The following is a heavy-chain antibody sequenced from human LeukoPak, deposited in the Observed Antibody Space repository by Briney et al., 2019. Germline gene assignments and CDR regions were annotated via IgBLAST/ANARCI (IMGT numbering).Heavy chain of an antibody. CDR1: GFTFSSYA. CDR2: ISGSGGST. CDR3: ATKEPYYYDSSGYYYFGY. V-gene: IGHV3-23*01. J-gene: IGHJ4*02. Sequence: GGSLRLSCAASGFTFSSYAMSWVRQAPGKGLEWVSAISGSGGSTYYADSVKGRFTISRDNSKNTLYLQMNSLRAEDTAVYYCATKEPYYYDSSGYYYFGYWGQGTLVTVSS. D-gene: IGHD3-22*01.